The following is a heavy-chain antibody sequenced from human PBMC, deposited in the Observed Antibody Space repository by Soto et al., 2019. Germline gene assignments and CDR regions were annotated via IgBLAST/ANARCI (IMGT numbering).Heavy chain of an antibody. CDR1: GFSFSGYV. CDR3: ARDAGGQSGNFIFDS. Sequence: GGSLRLSCAASGFSFSGYVMHWVRQSPGEGLEWVAVMWYHGRDKFYAESVKGRFTITRDNSKNTLYLQMNSLRAEDTAVYYCARDAGGQSGNFIFDSWGQGALVTVSS. D-gene: IGHD1-26*01. J-gene: IGHJ4*02. CDR2: MWYHGRDK. V-gene: IGHV3-33*01.